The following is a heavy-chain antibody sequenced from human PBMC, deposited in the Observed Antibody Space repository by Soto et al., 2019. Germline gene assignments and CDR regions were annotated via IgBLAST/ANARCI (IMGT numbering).Heavy chain of an antibody. J-gene: IGHJ6*02. V-gene: IGHV1-69*13. CDR2: IIPIFGTA. CDR1: GGAFSSYA. Sequence: PVKVSSKASGGAFSSYAIRWVRQAPGQGLEWMGGIIPIFGTANYAQKFQGRVTITADESTSTAYMELSSLRSEDTAVYYCARDGRGYSYGPTYYGMDVWGQGTTVTVSS. D-gene: IGHD5-18*01. CDR3: ARDGRGYSYGPTYYGMDV.